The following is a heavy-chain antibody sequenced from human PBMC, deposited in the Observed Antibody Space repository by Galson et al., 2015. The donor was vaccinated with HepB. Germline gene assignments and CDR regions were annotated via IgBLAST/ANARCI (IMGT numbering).Heavy chain of an antibody. V-gene: IGHV3-23*01. CDR3: AKVGVTAYYFDY. CDR1: GFSFSSYA. D-gene: IGHD3-10*01. CDR2: LSGSGDST. Sequence: SLRLSCAASGFSFSSYAMSWVRQAPGKGLEWVSGLSGSGDSTYYADSVKGRFTISRDNSKNTLFLQMNSLRAEDTAIYYCAKVGVTAYYFDYWGQGTLVTVSS. J-gene: IGHJ4*02.